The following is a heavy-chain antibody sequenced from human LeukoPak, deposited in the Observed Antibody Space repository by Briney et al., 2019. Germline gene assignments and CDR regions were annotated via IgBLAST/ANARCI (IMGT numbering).Heavy chain of an antibody. V-gene: IGHV4-39*01. CDR2: IYYSGST. CDR1: GGSSSSSSYY. Sequence: SETLSLTCTVSGGSSSSSSYYWGWIRQPPGKDLEWIGSIYYSGSTYYNPSLKSRVTISVDTSKNQFSLKLSSVTAADTAVYYCAGQYSSSWGYFDYWGQGTLVTVSS. D-gene: IGHD6-13*01. J-gene: IGHJ4*02. CDR3: AGQYSSSWGYFDY.